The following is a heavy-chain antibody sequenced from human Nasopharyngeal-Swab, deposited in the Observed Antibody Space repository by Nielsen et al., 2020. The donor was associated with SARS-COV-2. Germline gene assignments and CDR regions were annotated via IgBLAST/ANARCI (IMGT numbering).Heavy chain of an antibody. CDR2: FDPEDGET. V-gene: IGHV1-24*01. Sequence: ASVKVSCKVSGYTLTELSMHWVRQAPGKGLEWMGGFDPEDGETIYAQKFQSRVTMTEDTSTDTAYMELSSLRSEDTAVYYCATYPLRSGYYTGREFDYWGQGTLVTVSS. CDR1: GYTLTELS. J-gene: IGHJ4*02. CDR3: ATYPLRSGYYTGREFDY. D-gene: IGHD3-3*01.